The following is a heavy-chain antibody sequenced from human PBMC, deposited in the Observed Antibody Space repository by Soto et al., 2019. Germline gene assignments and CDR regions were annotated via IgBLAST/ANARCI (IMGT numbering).Heavy chain of an antibody. V-gene: IGHV4-59*01. CDR3: ARHSSSGWFDP. Sequence: ETLSLTCTVSGGSISSYYWSWIRQPPGKGLEWIGYIYYSGSTSYNHSLKSRVTISVDTSKNQFSLKLSSVTAADTAVYYCARHSSSGWFDPWGQGTLVTVSS. D-gene: IGHD6-6*01. CDR2: IYYSGST. J-gene: IGHJ5*02. CDR1: GGSISSYY.